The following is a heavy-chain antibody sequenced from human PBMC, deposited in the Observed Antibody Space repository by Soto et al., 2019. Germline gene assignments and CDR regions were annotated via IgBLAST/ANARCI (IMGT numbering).Heavy chain of an antibody. CDR2: IYYSGST. Sequence: SETLSLTCTVSGGSISSYYWSWIRQPPGKGLEWIGYIYYSGSTNYNPSLKSRVTISVDTSKNQFSLKLSSVTAADTAVYYCARHILKYNWFDPWSQGTLVTVSS. CDR3: ARHILKYNWFDP. D-gene: IGHD2-21*01. V-gene: IGHV4-59*08. J-gene: IGHJ5*02. CDR1: GGSISSYY.